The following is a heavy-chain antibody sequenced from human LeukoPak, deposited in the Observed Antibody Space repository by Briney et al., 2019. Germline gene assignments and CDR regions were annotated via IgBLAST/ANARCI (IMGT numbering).Heavy chain of an antibody. CDR1: GGSISSGDYY. CDR2: IYYSGST. D-gene: IGHD2-21*02. J-gene: IGHJ3*02. CDR3: ARGSSDCGGDCYGAFDI. Sequence: PSQTLSLTCTVSGGSISSGDYYWSWIRQPPGKGLGWLGYIYYSGSTYYNPSLKSRVTISVDTSKNQFSLKLSSVTAADTAVYYCARGSSDCGGDCYGAFDIWGQGTMVTVSS. V-gene: IGHV4-30-4*01.